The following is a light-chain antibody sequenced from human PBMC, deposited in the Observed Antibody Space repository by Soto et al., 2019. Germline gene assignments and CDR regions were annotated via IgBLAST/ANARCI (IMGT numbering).Light chain of an antibody. CDR2: RNT. CDR1: SSNIGSNT. V-gene: IGLV1-44*01. Sequence: QSVLTQPPSASGTPGQRVTISCSGSSSNIGSNTVNWYQQLPGTPPKLLIFRNTQRPSGVPDRFSGSKSGTSASLAISGLQSEDEADYYCAAWDDSLNGPVFGGGTKRTVL. CDR3: AAWDDSLNGPV. J-gene: IGLJ2*01.